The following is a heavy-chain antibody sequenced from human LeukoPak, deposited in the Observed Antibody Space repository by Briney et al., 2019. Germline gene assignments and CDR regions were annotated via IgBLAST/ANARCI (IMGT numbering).Heavy chain of an antibody. CDR3: ARVSGVYYHTVES. D-gene: IGHD5/OR15-5a*01. V-gene: IGHV3-21*01. CDR2: ITSSSTYI. J-gene: IGHJ4*02. Sequence: GGSLRLSCAASGFTFSSYAMNWVRQAPGKGLEWVSSITSSSTYIYYADSVKGRFTISRDNAKNSLFLQMNSLRAEDTAIYYCARVSGVYYHTVESWGQGTLVTVSS. CDR1: GFTFSSYA.